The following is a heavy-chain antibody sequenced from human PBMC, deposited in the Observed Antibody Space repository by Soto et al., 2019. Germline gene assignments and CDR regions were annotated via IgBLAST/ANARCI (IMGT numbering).Heavy chain of an antibody. D-gene: IGHD6-19*01. CDR2: INTGTGDT. CDR3: VRAEQWPD. V-gene: IGHV1-3*04. CDR1: GYAFTRYA. Sequence: ASVKVSCKVSGYAFTRYAIHWVRQAPGQRLEWMGWINTGTGDTNYPQRLQGRVTITRDTSASTAYLELSSLRSEDTAVYYCVRAEQWPDWGQGTLVTVSS. J-gene: IGHJ4*02.